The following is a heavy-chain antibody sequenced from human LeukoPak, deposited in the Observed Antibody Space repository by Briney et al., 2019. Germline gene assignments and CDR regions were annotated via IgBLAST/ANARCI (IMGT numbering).Heavy chain of an antibody. CDR2: IYSGGST. CDR3: ASLKYSSSSNWFDP. Sequence: PGGSLRLSCAASGITVSSNYMTWVRQAPGKGLEWVSVIYSGGSTYYADSVKGRFTISRDNSKNTLYLQMNSLRAEDTAVRYCASLKYSSSSNWFDPWGQGTPVTVSS. V-gene: IGHV3-66*01. D-gene: IGHD6-6*01. J-gene: IGHJ5*02. CDR1: GITVSSNY.